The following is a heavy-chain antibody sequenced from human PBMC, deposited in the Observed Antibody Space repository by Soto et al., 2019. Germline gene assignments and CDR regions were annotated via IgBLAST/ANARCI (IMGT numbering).Heavy chain of an antibody. D-gene: IGHD5-12*01. V-gene: IGHV3-30-3*01. CDR3: ARVAVEMATIHVFDY. CDR2: ISYDGSNK. CDR1: GFTFSSYA. J-gene: IGHJ4*02. Sequence: QVQLVESGGGVVQPGRSLRLSCAASGFTFSSYAMHWVRQAPGKGLEWVAVISYDGSNKYYADSVKGRFTISRDNSKNTLYVQMNSLRAADTAVYYCARVAVEMATIHVFDYWGQGTLVTVSS.